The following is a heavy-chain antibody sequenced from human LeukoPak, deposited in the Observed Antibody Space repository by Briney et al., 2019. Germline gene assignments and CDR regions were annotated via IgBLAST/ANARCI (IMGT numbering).Heavy chain of an antibody. V-gene: IGHV4-61*01. Sequence: SETLSLTCTVSGGSISSGSYYWSWIRQPPGKGLEWIGYIYYSGSTNYNPSLKSRVTISVDTSKNQFSLKLSSVTAADTAVYYCARGGAVDYYDSSGYYGIDYWGQGTLVTVSS. D-gene: IGHD3-22*01. CDR2: IYYSGST. J-gene: IGHJ4*02. CDR3: ARGGAVDYYDSSGYYGIDY. CDR1: GGSISSGSYY.